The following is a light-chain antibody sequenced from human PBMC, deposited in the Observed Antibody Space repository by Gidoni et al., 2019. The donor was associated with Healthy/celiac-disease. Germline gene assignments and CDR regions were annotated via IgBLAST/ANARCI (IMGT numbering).Light chain of an antibody. V-gene: IGLV3-1*01. CDR2: QDR. CDR3: QAWDSSTHVV. Sequence: SYELTQPPSLSVSPGQTASITCSGDKLGDKYACWYQQKPGQSPVLVIYQDRKRPSGIPERFSGSNSGNTATLTISGTQAMDEADYYCQAWDSSTHVVFGGGTKLTVL. J-gene: IGLJ2*01. CDR1: KLGDKY.